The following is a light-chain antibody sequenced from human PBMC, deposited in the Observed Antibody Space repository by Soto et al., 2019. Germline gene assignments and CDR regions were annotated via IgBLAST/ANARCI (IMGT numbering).Light chain of an antibody. CDR1: QSVSSIY. Sequence: EIVLTQSPGTLSLSPGERATLSCRASQSVSSIYLGWYQQKPGQAPRLLMYGASSRATGIPERFSGSGSGTDFTLTISSLQPEDVATYYCQKYNSAPWTFGQGTKVDIK. CDR2: GAS. CDR3: QKYNSAPWT. V-gene: IGKV3-20*01. J-gene: IGKJ1*01.